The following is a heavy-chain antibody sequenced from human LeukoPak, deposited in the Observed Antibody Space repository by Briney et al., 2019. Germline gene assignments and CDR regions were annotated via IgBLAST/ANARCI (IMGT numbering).Heavy chain of an antibody. CDR2: IYYSGST. D-gene: IGHD2/OR15-2a*01. J-gene: IGHJ6*02. Sequence: KPSETLSLTCTVSGGSISSYYWTWIRQPPGKGLEWIGYIYYSGSTNYNPSLRSRVTISVDTSKNQFSLNLSSVTAADTAVYYCARQGAGNRNGMDVWGQGTTVTVSS. CDR3: ARQGAGNRNGMDV. CDR1: GGSISSYY. V-gene: IGHV4-59*08.